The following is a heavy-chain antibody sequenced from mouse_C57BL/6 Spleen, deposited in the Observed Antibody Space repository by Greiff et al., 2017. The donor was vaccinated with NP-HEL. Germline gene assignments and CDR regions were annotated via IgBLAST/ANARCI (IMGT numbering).Heavy chain of an antibody. CDR2: IDPETGGT. J-gene: IGHJ3*01. V-gene: IGHV1-15*01. CDR3: TPYYGSSPAWFAY. Sequence: VQLQQSGAELVRPGASVTLSCKASGYTFTDYEMHWVKQTPVHGLEWIGAIDPETGGTAYNQKFKGKAILTADKSSSTAYMELRSLTSEDSAVYYCTPYYGSSPAWFAYWGQGTLVTVSA. D-gene: IGHD1-1*01. CDR1: GYTFTDYE.